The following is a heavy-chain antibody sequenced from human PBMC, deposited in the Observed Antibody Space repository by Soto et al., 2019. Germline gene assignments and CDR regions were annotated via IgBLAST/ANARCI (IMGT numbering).Heavy chain of an antibody. CDR2: ISAYNGNT. J-gene: IGHJ6*03. D-gene: IGHD2-15*01. Sequence: GASVKVSCKASGYTFTSYGISWVRQAPGQGLEWMGWISAYNGNTNYAQKLQGRVTMTTDTSTSTAYMELRSLRSDDTAVYYCARGAIGGYCSGGSCRYSRPMDVWGKGTTVTVSS. CDR3: ARGAIGGYCSGGSCRYSRPMDV. CDR1: GYTFTSYG. V-gene: IGHV1-18*01.